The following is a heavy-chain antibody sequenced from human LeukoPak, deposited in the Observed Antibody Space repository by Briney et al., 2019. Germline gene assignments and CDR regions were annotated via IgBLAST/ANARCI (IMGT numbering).Heavy chain of an antibody. J-gene: IGHJ4*02. CDR3: ARSPLFYYYGSGNYFDY. CDR2: IYTSGST. D-gene: IGHD3-10*01. V-gene: IGHV4-61*02. CDR1: GGSISSGSYY. Sequence: SQTLSLTCTVSGGSISSGSYYWSWIRQPAGKGLEWIGRIYTSGSTNYNPSLKSRVTISVDTSKNQFSLKLSSVTAADTAVYYCARSPLFYYYGSGNYFDYWGQGTLVTVSS.